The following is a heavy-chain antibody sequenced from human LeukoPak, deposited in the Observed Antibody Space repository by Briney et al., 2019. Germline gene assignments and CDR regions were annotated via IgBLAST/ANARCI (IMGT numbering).Heavy chain of an antibody. J-gene: IGHJ4*02. Sequence: SETLSLTCSVSGGSVSSGSYYWSWIRQSPGKGLEYIGYIYYSGSTNYNPSLKSRVTISKDMSKNQFSLKLNSVTAADTAVYFCARGQIAVAGTPLIDYWGQGTLVTVSS. CDR1: GGSVSSGSYY. D-gene: IGHD6-19*01. V-gene: IGHV4-61*01. CDR3: ARGQIAVAGTPLIDY. CDR2: IYYSGST.